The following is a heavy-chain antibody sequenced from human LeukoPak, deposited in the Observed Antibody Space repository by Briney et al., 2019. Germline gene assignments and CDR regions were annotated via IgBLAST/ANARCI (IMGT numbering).Heavy chain of an antibody. CDR3: AKPPNYDSSGPQVDY. CDR1: GFTFSSYA. Sequence: GGSLSLSCAASGFTFSSYAMSWVRQAPGKGLEWVSGISGSVGSTYYADSVRGRFTISRDNSKNTLYLQMNSLRAEDTAVYYCAKPPNYDSSGPQVDYWGQGTLVTVSS. V-gene: IGHV3-23*01. J-gene: IGHJ4*02. CDR2: ISGSVGST. D-gene: IGHD3-22*01.